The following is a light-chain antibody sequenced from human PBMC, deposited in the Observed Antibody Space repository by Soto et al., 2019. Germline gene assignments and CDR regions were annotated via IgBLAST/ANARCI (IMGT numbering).Light chain of an antibody. CDR1: QDLSTH. CDR3: QHYNNLPPFT. V-gene: IGKV1-33*01. CDR2: GAS. Sequence: DIQMTQSPSSLSASVGARVSITCQASQDLSTHLSWFQHKPGRAPKPLIYGASYLETGVPSRFRGSGSGTDFTFTITSLQPEDIATYYCQHYNNLPPFTFGPGTIVDI. J-gene: IGKJ3*01.